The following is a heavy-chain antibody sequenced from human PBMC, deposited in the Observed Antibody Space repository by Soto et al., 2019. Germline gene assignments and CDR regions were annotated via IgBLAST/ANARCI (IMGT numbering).Heavy chain of an antibody. CDR1: GFTFSSYA. D-gene: IGHD6-13*01. Sequence: PGGSLRLSCAASGFTFSSYAMSWVRQAPGKGLEWVSAISGSGGSTYYADSVKGRFTISRDNSKNTLYLQMNSLRAEYTAVYYCAKVGSYSSSPWGAFDIWGQGTMVTVSS. V-gene: IGHV3-23*01. J-gene: IGHJ3*02. CDR2: ISGSGGST. CDR3: AKVGSYSSSPWGAFDI.